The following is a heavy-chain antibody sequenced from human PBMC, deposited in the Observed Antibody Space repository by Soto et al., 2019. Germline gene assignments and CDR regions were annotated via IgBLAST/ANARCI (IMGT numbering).Heavy chain of an antibody. J-gene: IGHJ1*01. CDR3: ARSVWRGKYSYGIAEYFKQ. V-gene: IGHV4-34*01. CDR1: GGSFSGYY. D-gene: IGHD5-18*01. CDR2: INHSGST. Sequence: SETLSLTCAVYGGSFSGYYWSWIRQPPGKGLEWIGEINHSGSTNYNPSLKSRVAISVDTSKNQFSLKLSSVTAADTAVYYCARSVWRGKYSYGIAEYFKQWGQGTLVTVS.